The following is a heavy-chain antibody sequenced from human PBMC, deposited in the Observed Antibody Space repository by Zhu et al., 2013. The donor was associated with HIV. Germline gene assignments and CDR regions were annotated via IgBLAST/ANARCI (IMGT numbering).Heavy chain of an antibody. V-gene: IGHV3-48*04. CDR3: AGAFDI. Sequence: APGKGLEWISYISSSSSTISYADSVKGRFTISRDNAKNSLYLQMDSLGAEDTAVYYCAGAFDIWGQGTGGHRLF. CDR2: ISSSSSTI. J-gene: IGHJ3*02.